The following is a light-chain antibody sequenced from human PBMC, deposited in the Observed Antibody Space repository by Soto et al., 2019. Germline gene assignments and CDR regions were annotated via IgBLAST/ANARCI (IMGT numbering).Light chain of an antibody. V-gene: IGKV1-5*03. CDR2: KAS. CDR3: QQYDTYSRT. J-gene: IGKJ1*01. Sequence: DIQMTQSPSTLSASVGDRVTITCRASQSISSWLAWYQQKPGKAPKLLIYKASNLESGVPSRFSGSGSGTEFTLTVSCLQPDDFATYYCQQYDTYSRTFGQGTKVEIK. CDR1: QSISSW.